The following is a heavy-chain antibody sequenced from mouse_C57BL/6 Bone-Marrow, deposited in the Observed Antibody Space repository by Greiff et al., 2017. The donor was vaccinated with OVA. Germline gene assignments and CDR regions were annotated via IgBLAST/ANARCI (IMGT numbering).Heavy chain of an antibody. CDR3: ARRAGSSFFAY. CDR2: IYPRSGNT. CDR1: GYTFTSYG. Sequence: QVQLKESGAELARPGASVKLSCKASGYTFTSYGISWVKQRTGQGLEWIGEIYPRSGNTYYNEKFKGKATLTADKSSSTAYMELRSLTSEDSAVYFCARRAGSSFFAYWGQGTLVTVSA. D-gene: IGHD1-1*01. V-gene: IGHV1-81*01. J-gene: IGHJ3*01.